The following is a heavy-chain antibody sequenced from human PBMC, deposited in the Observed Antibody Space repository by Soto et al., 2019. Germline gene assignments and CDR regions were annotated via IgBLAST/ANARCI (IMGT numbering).Heavy chain of an antibody. CDR1: GYTFISYG. V-gene: IGHV1-18*01. Sequence: ASVKVSCQASGYTFISYGITWVRQAPGQGLEWMGYISAYNGNTNYAQKLQGRVTMTTDTSTSTAYMELRSLRSEDTAVYYCARDPRDYDILTGYYIGNWFDPWGQGTLVTVSS. CDR3: ARDPRDYDILTGYYIGNWFDP. CDR2: ISAYNGNT. D-gene: IGHD3-9*01. J-gene: IGHJ5*02.